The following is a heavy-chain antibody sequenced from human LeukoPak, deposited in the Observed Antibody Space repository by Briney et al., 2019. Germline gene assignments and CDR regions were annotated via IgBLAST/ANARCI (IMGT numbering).Heavy chain of an antibody. CDR2: ISPSGST. V-gene: IGHV4-39*01. J-gene: IGHJ4*02. CDR3: VQKLIGTTLDY. D-gene: IGHD1-26*01. Sequence: PSETLSLTCFVSGGSISSSSYYWVWIRQPPGEGLEWIGTISPSGSTHHNPSLKSRVTISVDTSKSQSSLKLSSVTVADTAVYYCVQKLIGTTLDYWGQGALVTVSS. CDR1: GGSISSSSYY.